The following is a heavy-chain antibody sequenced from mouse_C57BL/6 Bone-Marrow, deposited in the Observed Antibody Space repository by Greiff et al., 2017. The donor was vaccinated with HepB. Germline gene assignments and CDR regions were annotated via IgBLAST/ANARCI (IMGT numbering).Heavy chain of an antibody. J-gene: IGHJ1*03. D-gene: IGHD1-1*01. Sequence: QVQLQQPGAELVKPGASVKLSCKASGYTFTSYWMHWVKQRPGQGLEWIGMIHPNSGSTNYNEKFKSKATLTVDKSSSTAYMQLSSLTSEDSAVYYCAREIGSSRWYFDVWGKGTTVTVSS. CDR2: IHPNSGST. CDR1: GYTFTSYW. V-gene: IGHV1-64*01. CDR3: AREIGSSRWYFDV.